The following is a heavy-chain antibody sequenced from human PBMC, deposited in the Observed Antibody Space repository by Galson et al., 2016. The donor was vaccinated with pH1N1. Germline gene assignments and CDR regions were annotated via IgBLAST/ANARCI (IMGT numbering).Heavy chain of an antibody. J-gene: IGHJ5*02. Sequence: TLSLTCTVSGGSISSSIYYWNWIRQPAGKGLEWIGRMYTSWTTTYNPSLESRVSISVDTFKNQFSLRLASVAASDTSVYYCARWQQGSATFYPWGQGTLVSVSS. D-gene: IGHD6-13*01. CDR2: MYTSWTT. CDR3: ARWQQGSATFYP. V-gene: IGHV4-61*02. CDR1: GGSISSSIYY.